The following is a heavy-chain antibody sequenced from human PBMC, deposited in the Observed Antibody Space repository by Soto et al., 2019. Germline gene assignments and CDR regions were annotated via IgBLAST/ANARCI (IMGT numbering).Heavy chain of an antibody. CDR2: ISSSSSYI. V-gene: IGHV3-21*01. Sequence: GGSLRLSCAAAGFAFSDAWINWVRQAPGKGLEWVSSISSSSSYIYYADSVKGRFTISRDNAKNSLYLQMNSLRAEDTAVYYCARAYYDFWSGYPSWGQGTLVTVSS. J-gene: IGHJ5*02. D-gene: IGHD3-3*01. CDR1: GFAFSDAW. CDR3: ARAYYDFWSGYPS.